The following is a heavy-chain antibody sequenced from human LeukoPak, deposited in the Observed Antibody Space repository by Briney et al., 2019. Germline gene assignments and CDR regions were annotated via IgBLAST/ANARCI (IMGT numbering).Heavy chain of an antibody. D-gene: IGHD4-17*01. CDR3: VKDKVYGARSGGAFDI. V-gene: IGHV3-64D*09. J-gene: IGHJ3*02. CDR1: GFTFSSYA. Sequence: GGSLRLSCSASGFTFSSYAMHWVRQAPGKGLEYVSAISSNGGSTYYADSVKGRFTISRDNSKNTLYLQMSSLRAEDTAVYYCVKDKVYGARSGGAFDIWGQGTMVTVSS. CDR2: ISSNGGST.